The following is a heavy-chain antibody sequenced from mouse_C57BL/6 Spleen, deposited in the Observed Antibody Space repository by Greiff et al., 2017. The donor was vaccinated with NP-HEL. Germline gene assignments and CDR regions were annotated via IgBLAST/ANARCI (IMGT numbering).Heavy chain of an antibody. Sequence: EVQLQQSGPELVKPGASVKIPCKASGYTFTDYNMDWVKQSHGKSLEWIGDINPNNGGTIYNQKFKGKATLTVDKSSSTAYMELRSLTSEDTAVYYCARCEDGITTVVEGFAYWGQGTLVTVSA. D-gene: IGHD1-1*01. CDR3: ARCEDGITTVVEGFAY. V-gene: IGHV1-18*01. CDR2: INPNNGGT. CDR1: GYTFTDYN. J-gene: IGHJ3*01.